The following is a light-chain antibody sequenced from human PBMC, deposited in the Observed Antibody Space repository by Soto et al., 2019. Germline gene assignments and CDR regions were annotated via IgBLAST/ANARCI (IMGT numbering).Light chain of an antibody. CDR2: GAS. J-gene: IGKJ1*01. V-gene: IGKV3-20*01. CDR3: QQYGNSPWT. Sequence: EIVLTQSPGTLSLSPGERATLSCRASQSVSSSYLAWYQQNPEQAPRLLIYGASNMATGIPDRFSGSGSGTDFTLTINRLEPEDFAVYYCQQYGNSPWTFGQGTKVEIK. CDR1: QSVSSSY.